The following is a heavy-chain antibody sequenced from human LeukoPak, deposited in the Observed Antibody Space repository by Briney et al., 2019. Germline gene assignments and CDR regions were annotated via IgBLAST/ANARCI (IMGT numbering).Heavy chain of an antibody. D-gene: IGHD2-2*01. J-gene: IGHJ3*02. CDR2: IYHSGST. CDR1: GGSISSSNW. V-gene: IGHV4-4*02. Sequence: PSGTLSLTCAVSGGSISSSNWWSWVRQPPGKGLEWIGEIYHSGSTNYNPSLKSRVTISVDKSKNQFSLKLSSVTAADTAVYYCARVGHCSSTSCYEDAFDIWGQGTMVTVSP. CDR3: ARVGHCSSTSCYEDAFDI.